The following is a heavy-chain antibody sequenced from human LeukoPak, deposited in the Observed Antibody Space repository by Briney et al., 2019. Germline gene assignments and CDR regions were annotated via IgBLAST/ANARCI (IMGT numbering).Heavy chain of an antibody. CDR3: ARQRIVGATTGFYYGMDV. CDR2: IYPADSDT. Sequence: GESLKISCKGSGYSFTSYWIGWVRQMPGKGLEWMGIIYPADSDTRYSPSFQGQVTISADKSISTAYLQWSSLKASDTAMCYCARQRIVGATTGFYYGMDVGGQGTTVTVSS. CDR1: GYSFTSYW. D-gene: IGHD1-26*01. J-gene: IGHJ6*02. V-gene: IGHV5-51*01.